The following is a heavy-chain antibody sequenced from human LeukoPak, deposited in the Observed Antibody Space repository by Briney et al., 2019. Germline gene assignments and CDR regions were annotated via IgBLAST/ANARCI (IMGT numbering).Heavy chain of an antibody. CDR2: IYNDGST. V-gene: IGHV3-53*05. CDR1: GLTVSSSY. Sequence: PGGSLRLSCAASGLTVSSSYMSWVREAPGKGLEWVSIIYNDGSTYYADSMKGRFIISRDNSKNTLYLQMNSLRAEDTAMYYCAREGFTEDTPLALDYWGQGTLVTVSS. D-gene: IGHD5-18*01. J-gene: IGHJ4*02. CDR3: AREGFTEDTPLALDY.